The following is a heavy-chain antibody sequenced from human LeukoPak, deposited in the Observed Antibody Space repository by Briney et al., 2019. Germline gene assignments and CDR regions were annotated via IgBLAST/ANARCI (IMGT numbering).Heavy chain of an antibody. J-gene: IGHJ4*02. D-gene: IGHD1-26*01. V-gene: IGHV4-34*01. Sequence: QPSETRSLTCAVYGGSFSGYYWSWIRQPPGKGLEWIGEINHSGSTNYNPSLKSRVTISVDTSKNQFSLKLSSVTAADTAVYYCARGRGSYWGQGTLVTVSS. CDR3: ARGRGSY. CDR2: INHSGST. CDR1: GGSFSGYY.